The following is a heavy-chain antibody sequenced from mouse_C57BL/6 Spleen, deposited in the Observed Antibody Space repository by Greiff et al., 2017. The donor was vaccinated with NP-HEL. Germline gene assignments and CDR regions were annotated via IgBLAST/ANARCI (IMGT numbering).Heavy chain of an antibody. D-gene: IGHD1-1*01. CDR2: IYPGDGDT. CDR1: GYAFSSSW. J-gene: IGHJ2*01. V-gene: IGHV1-82*01. Sequence: QVHVKQSGPELVKPGASVKISCKASGYAFSSSWMNWVKQRPGKGLEWIGRIYPGDGDTNYNGKFKGKATLTAANSSSTAYMQLSSLTSEDSAVYFCARGGSSYFDYWGQGTTLTVSS. CDR3: ARGGSSYFDY.